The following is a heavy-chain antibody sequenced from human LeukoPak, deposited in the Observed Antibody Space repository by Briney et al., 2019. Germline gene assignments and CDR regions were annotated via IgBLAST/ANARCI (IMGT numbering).Heavy chain of an antibody. D-gene: IGHD6-19*01. J-gene: IGHJ5*02. CDR3: ARDGYSSGWYNWFDP. CDR2: INPNSGGT. CDR1: GYTFTGYY. Sequence: GASVKVSCKASGYTFTGYYMHWVRQAPGQGLEWMGWINPNSGGTNYAQKFQGGVTMTRDTSISTAYMELSRLRSDDTAVYYCARDGYSSGWYNWFDPWGQGTLVTVSS. V-gene: IGHV1-2*02.